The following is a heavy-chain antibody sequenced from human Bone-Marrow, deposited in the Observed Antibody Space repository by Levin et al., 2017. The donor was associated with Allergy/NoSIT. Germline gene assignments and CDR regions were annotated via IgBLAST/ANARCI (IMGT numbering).Heavy chain of an antibody. CDR3: ARTLGYCSGDSCYFYFDD. D-gene: IGHD2-15*01. CDR1: GYSISSDYY. V-gene: IGHV4-38-2*01. Sequence: SETLSLTCAVSGYSISSDYYWGWIRQPPGEGLEWFGNIYHSGSTYYNPSLKSRVTISVDTSKNQFSLKVTSVTAADTAVYYCARTLGYCSGDSCYFYFDDWGRGTLVTVSS. CDR2: IYHSGST. J-gene: IGHJ4*02.